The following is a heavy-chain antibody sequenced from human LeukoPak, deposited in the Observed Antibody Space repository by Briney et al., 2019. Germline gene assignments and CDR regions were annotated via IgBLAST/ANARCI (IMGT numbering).Heavy chain of an antibody. CDR1: GGSFSGYC. D-gene: IGHD2-15*01. V-gene: IGHV4-34*01. J-gene: IGHJ4*02. CDR2: INHSGST. CDR3: ARAPAPLVYCSGGSCYPGLYYFDY. Sequence: SETLSLTCAVYGGSFSGYCWSWIRQPPGKGLEWIGEINHSGSTNYNPSLKSRVTISVDTSKNQFSLKLSSVTAADTAVYYCARAPAPLVYCSGGSCYPGLYYFDYWGQGTLVTVSS.